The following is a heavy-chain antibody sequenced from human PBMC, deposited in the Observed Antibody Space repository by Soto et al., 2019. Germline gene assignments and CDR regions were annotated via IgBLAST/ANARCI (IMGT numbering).Heavy chain of an antibody. J-gene: IGHJ5*02. CDR1: GYTFTGYY. V-gene: IGHV1-2*04. CDR3: ARPILYHYERGGQSAWFDP. D-gene: IGHD3-22*01. CDR2: INPNSGGT. Sequence: ASVKVSCKASGYTFTGYYMHWVRQAPGQGLEWMGWINPNSGGTNYAQKFQGWVTMTRDTSISTAYMELSRLRSDDTAVYYCARPILYHYERGGQSAWFDPWGQGTLVTVSS.